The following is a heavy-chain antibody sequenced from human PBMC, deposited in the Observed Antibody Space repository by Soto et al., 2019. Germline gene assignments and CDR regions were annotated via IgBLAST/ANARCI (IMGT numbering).Heavy chain of an antibody. CDR2: IYYSGST. Sequence: SETLSLTCTVSGGSISSSSYYWGWIRQPPGKGLEWIGSIYYSGSTYYNPSLKSRVTISVDTSKNQFSLKLSSVTAADTALYYCARHRRNYYGSGSYYFDYWGQGTLVTVS. V-gene: IGHV4-39*01. CDR3: ARHRRNYYGSGSYYFDY. J-gene: IGHJ4*02. D-gene: IGHD3-10*01. CDR1: GGSISSSSYY.